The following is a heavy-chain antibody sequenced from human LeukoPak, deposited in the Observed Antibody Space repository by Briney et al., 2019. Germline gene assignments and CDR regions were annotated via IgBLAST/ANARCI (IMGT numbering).Heavy chain of an antibody. CDR2: IRSKAYGGTT. V-gene: IGHV3-49*04. CDR3: TRDPHYCSSSSCYYLEFDP. J-gene: IGHJ5*02. CDR1: GFAFSNFT. D-gene: IGHD2-2*01. Sequence: GGSLRLSCAASGFAFSNFTMNWVRQAPGKGLEWVCFIRSKAYGGTTEYAASVKGRFTISRDDSKSIAYMQMNSLKTEDTAVYYCTRDPHYCSSSSCYYLEFDPWGQGTLVTVSS.